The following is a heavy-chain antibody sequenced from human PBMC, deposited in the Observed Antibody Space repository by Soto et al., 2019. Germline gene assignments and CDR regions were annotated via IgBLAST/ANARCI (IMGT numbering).Heavy chain of an antibody. CDR3: AKDRNYPRDQFHY. J-gene: IGHJ4*02. Sequence: PSETLSLTCAVYGGSFSGYYWTWIRQPPGKGLEWIGEINHSGSTNYNPSLKSRVTMSVDTSKQEFSLKLSSVTAADTAVYYCAKDRNYPRDQFHYWGQGTLVTVSS. CDR2: INHSGST. V-gene: IGHV4-34*01. CDR1: GGSFSGYY. D-gene: IGHD1-7*01.